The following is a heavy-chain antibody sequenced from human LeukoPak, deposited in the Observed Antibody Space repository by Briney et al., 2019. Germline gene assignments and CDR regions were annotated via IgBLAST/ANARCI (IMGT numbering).Heavy chain of an antibody. CDR2: MNPNSGNT. Sequence: ASVKVSCKASGYTFTSYDINWVRQATGQGLEWMGWMNPNSGNTGYAQKFQGRVTITRNTSISTAYMELSSLRSEDTAVYYCARGPIGRGFYGRPSRFDYWGQGTLVTVSS. CDR1: GYTFTSYD. J-gene: IGHJ4*02. V-gene: IGHV1-8*03. D-gene: IGHD2/OR15-2a*01. CDR3: ARGPIGRGFYGRPSRFDY.